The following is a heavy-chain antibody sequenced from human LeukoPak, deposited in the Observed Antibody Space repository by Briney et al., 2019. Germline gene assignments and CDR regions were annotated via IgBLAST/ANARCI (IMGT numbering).Heavy chain of an antibody. V-gene: IGHV3-21*01. CDR3: ARDYGGNSDY. CDR1: GFTFSSYT. D-gene: IGHD4-23*01. CDR2: ITISSRYI. J-gene: IGHJ4*02. Sequence: PGGPLRLSCAASGFTFSSYTMNWVRQAPGKGLEWVSSITISSRYIYHADSVKGRFTISRDNAKNSLYLQMNSLRAEDTAVYYCARDYGGNSDYWGQGTLVTVSS.